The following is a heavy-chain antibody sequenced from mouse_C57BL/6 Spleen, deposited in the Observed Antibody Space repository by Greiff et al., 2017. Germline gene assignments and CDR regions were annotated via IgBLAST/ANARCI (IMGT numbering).Heavy chain of an antibody. Sequence: VKLVESGGGLVKPGGSLQLSCAASGFTFSDYGMHWVRQAPEKGLEWVAYISSGSSTIYYADTVQGRFTISRDNAKNTLFLQMTSLRSEDTAMYYCARDYYGSSYGGWFAYWGQGTLVTVSA. J-gene: IGHJ3*01. CDR3: ARDYYGSSYGGWFAY. CDR2: ISSGSSTI. D-gene: IGHD1-1*01. CDR1: GFTFSDYG. V-gene: IGHV5-17*01.